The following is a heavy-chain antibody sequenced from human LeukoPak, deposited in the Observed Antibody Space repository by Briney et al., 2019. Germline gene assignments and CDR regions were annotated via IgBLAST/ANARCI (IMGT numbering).Heavy chain of an antibody. CDR3: AIPNDY. Sequence: GGSLRLSCAASGFTFSNYNMKWVRQAPGKGLEWAAYISSSSSTIYYADSVKGRFTISRDNAKNSLYLQMNSLRAEDTAVYYCAIPNDYWGQGTLVTVSS. J-gene: IGHJ4*02. CDR1: GFTFSNYN. CDR2: ISSSSSTI. V-gene: IGHV3-48*01.